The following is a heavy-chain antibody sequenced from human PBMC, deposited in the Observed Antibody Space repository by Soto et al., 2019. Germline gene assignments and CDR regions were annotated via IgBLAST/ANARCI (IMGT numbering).Heavy chain of an antibody. J-gene: IGHJ5*01. CDR1: GYTFTSYG. Sequence: QVQLVQSGAEVKKPGASVKVSCKASGYTFTSYGISWVRQAPGQGLEWMGWIIAYNGKTNYAQKLQGRVTMTTDTSTSTAYMERRSRRSDDTAVYYCAIELPLEGLQKNWFDSWGQGTLVTVSS. CDR2: IIAYNGKT. V-gene: IGHV1-18*01. CDR3: AIELPLEGLQKNWFDS. D-gene: IGHD4-4*01.